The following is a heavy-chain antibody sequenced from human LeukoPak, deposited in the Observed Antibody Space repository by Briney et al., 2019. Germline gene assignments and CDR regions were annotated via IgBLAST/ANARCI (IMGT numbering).Heavy chain of an antibody. CDR2: IIPIFGTA. V-gene: IGHV1-69*13. CDR3: ARGLPEGNEFDY. Sequence: SVKVSCKASGGTFSSYAISWVRQAPGQGLEWMGGIIPIFGTANYAQKFQGRVTITADESTSTAYMELSSLRSDDTAVYYCARGLPEGNEFDYWGQGTLVTVSS. J-gene: IGHJ4*02. CDR1: GGTFSSYA. D-gene: IGHD1-14*01.